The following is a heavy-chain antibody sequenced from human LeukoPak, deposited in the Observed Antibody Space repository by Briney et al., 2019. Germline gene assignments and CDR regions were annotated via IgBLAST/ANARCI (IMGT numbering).Heavy chain of an antibody. Sequence: SETLSLTCAVYGVSFSGYYWSWIRQPPGKGLEWIGEIDHSGSTNYNPSLKNRVTISVDTSKYQFSLKLRSVTAADTAVYYCARSIGVVVITPFDYWGQGTLVTVSS. D-gene: IGHD3-22*01. CDR3: ARSIGVVVITPFDY. CDR2: IDHSGST. CDR1: GVSFSGYY. J-gene: IGHJ4*02. V-gene: IGHV4-34*01.